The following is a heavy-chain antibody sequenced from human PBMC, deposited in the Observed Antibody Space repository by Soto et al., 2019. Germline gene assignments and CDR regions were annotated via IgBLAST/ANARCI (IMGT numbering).Heavy chain of an antibody. Sequence: SVKVSCKASGGTFSSYAISWVRQAPGQGLEWMGGMIPIFGTASYAKKFQGRVTITTDTSINTAYMELSSLRSEDTAVYYCARKGVFRGTSGGWLGPWGRGKLGTVYYG. CDR2: MIPIFGTA. V-gene: IGHV1-69*05. CDR1: GGTFSSYA. D-gene: IGHD3-22*01. CDR3: ARKGVFRGTSGGWLGPWGRGKLGTVYYG. J-gene: IGHJ6*01.